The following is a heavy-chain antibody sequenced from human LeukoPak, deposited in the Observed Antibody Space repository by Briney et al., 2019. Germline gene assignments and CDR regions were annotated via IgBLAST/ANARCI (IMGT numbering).Heavy chain of an antibody. V-gene: IGHV3-23*01. CDR2: ISGRGGST. D-gene: IGHD3-22*01. J-gene: IGHJ4*02. CDR3: AKAMIVVVITPSYFDC. Sequence: HPGGSLRLSCAASGFTFSSYAMSWVRQAPGEGLEWVSAISGRGGSTYYADSVKGRFTISRDNSKNTLYLQMNSLRAEHTAVYYCAKAMIVVVITPSYFDCWGEGGLVTVCS. CDR1: GFTFSSYA.